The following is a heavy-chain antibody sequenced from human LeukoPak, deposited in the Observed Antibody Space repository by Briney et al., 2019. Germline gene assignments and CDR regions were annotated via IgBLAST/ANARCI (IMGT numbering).Heavy chain of an antibody. Sequence: GGSLRLSCAASGFTFSSYWMNWVRQAPGKGLEWVANIKKDGSEKYYVDSVKGRFTISRDNAKNSLYLQMNSLRGEDTAVYYCARVASITMICDFWGQGTLVTVSS. J-gene: IGHJ4*02. D-gene: IGHD3-22*01. CDR3: ARVASITMICDF. CDR1: GFTFSSYW. V-gene: IGHV3-7*02. CDR2: IKKDGSEK.